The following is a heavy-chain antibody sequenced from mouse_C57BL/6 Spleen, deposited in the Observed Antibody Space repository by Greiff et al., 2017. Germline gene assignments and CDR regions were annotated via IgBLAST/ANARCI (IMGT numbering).Heavy chain of an antibody. J-gene: IGHJ4*01. V-gene: IGHV5-17*01. Sequence: EVQLVESGGGLVKPGGSLKLSCAASGFTFSDYGMHWVRQAPEKGLEWVAYISSGSSTIYYADTVKVRFTISRDNAKNTLFLQMTSLRSEDTAMYYCARPFYYDYDGYAMDYWGQGTSVTVSS. CDR2: ISSGSSTI. D-gene: IGHD2-4*01. CDR3: ARPFYYDYDGYAMDY. CDR1: GFTFSDYG.